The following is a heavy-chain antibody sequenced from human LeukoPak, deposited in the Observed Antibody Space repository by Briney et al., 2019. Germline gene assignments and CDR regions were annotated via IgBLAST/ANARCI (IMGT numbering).Heavy chain of an antibody. Sequence: GGSLRLSCAASGFTVSSNYMSWVRQAPGKGLEWVPVIYSGGSTYYADSVKGRFTISRDNSKNTLYLQMNSLRAEDTAVYYCARGSVVYYYGMDVWGQGTTVTVSS. J-gene: IGHJ6*02. CDR1: GFTVSSNY. V-gene: IGHV3-53*01. CDR3: ARGSVVYYYGMDV. CDR2: IYSGGST.